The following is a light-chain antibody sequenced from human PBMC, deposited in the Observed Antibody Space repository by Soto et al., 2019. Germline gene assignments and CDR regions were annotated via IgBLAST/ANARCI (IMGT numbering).Light chain of an antibody. Sequence: DIQMTQSPSSLSASVGDTVTITCRASQSINNYLNWYQQKPGKAPNLLIYGASSLQSGVPSRFSGSGSETDLTLTISSLQPEDFATYYCHQSYSLPRTFGQGTKVEVK. V-gene: IGKV1-39*01. CDR3: HQSYSLPRT. J-gene: IGKJ1*01. CDR1: QSINNY. CDR2: GAS.